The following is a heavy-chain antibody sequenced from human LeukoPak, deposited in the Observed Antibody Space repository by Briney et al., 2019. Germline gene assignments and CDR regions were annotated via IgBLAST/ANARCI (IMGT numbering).Heavy chain of an antibody. Sequence: GRSLRLSCVASGFTFEDYAMRWVRQAPGKGLEWVSGISWNSGSIGYADSVKGRFTISRDNAKNSLYVQMNSLRAEDMALYYCAKGGSSYELDYWGQGTLVTVSS. CDR3: AKGGSSYELDY. D-gene: IGHD1-26*01. CDR2: ISWNSGSI. V-gene: IGHV3-9*03. J-gene: IGHJ4*02. CDR1: GFTFEDYA.